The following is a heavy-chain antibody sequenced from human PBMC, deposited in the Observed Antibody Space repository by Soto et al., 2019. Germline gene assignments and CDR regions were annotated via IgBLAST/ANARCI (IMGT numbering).Heavy chain of an antibody. CDR3: ARSTIGDYYYYGLDV. Sequence: QVQLVQSGAEVKKPGSSVKVSCKASGGTVSSYGISWVRQAPGQGLEWMGGIIPIFGTPNYAQKFQGRITITADGSTGTAYVELSSLRSEDTAVYYCARSTIGDYYYYGLDVWGQGTTVTVSS. CDR2: IIPIFGTP. CDR1: GGTVSSYG. V-gene: IGHV1-69*12. J-gene: IGHJ6*02. D-gene: IGHD2-2*01.